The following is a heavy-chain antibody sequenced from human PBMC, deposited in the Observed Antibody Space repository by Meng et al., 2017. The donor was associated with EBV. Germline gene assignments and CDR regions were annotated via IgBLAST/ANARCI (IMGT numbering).Heavy chain of an antibody. V-gene: IGHV1-3*01. J-gene: IGHJ4*02. D-gene: IGHD3-3*01. CDR2: INAGNGNT. CDR1: GYTFTSYA. Sequence: VLLVQAGAEVKKPGASVKVSCKASGYTFTSYAMHWVRQAPGQRLEWMGWINAGNGNTKYSQKFQGRVTITRDTSASTAYMELSSLRSEDTAVYYCARSGATIFGVVIPTYYFDYWGQGTLVTVSS. CDR3: ARSGATIFGVVIPTYYFDY.